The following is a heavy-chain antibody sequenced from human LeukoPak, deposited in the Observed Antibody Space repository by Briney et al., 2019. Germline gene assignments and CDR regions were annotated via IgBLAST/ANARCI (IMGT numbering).Heavy chain of an antibody. CDR3: ARDIDY. CDR1: GFTFSSYA. Sequence: PVRSLRLSCAASGFTFSSYAMHWVRQAPGRGLEWVSVISYDGSNKYYADSVKGRVTISRDNSKNTVYLQMNSLRAEDTAVYYCARDIDYWGQGTLVTVSS. CDR2: ISYDGSNK. V-gene: IGHV3-30-3*01. J-gene: IGHJ4*02.